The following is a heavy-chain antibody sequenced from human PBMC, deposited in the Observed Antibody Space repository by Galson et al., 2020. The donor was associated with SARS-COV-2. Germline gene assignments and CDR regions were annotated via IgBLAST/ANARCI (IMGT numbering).Heavy chain of an antibody. V-gene: IGHV7-4-1*02. CDR1: GYTFTSYA. CDR2: INTNTGNP. J-gene: IGHJ6*02. CDR3: ARAQGGTMVTYYDYGRDV. Sequence: GESLKISCKASGYTFTSYAMNWVRQAPGQGLEWMGWINTNTGNPTYAQGFTGRFVFSLDTSVSTAYLQISSLKAEDTAVYYCARAQGGTMVTYYDYGRDVWGQGTTVTVAS. D-gene: IGHD3-10*01.